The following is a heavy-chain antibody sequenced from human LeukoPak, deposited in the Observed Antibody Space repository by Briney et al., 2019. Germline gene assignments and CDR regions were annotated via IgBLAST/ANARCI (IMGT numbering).Heavy chain of an antibody. V-gene: IGHV3-23*01. CDR2: ISGSGGST. CDR3: AKALKGFDY. J-gene: IGHJ4*02. Sequence: QTSETLSLTCTVSGGSISSGGYYWSWVRQAPGKGLEWVSAISGSGGSTYYADSVKGRFTISRDNSKNTLYLQMNSLRAEDTAVYYCAKALKGFDYWGQGTLVTVSS. CDR1: GGSISSGGYY.